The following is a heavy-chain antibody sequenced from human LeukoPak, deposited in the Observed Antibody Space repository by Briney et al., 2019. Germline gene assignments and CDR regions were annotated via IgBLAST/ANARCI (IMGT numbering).Heavy chain of an antibody. CDR2: ISYDGSNK. Sequence: PGRPLRLSCAASGFTFSSYGMHWVRQAPGKGLEWVAVISYDGSNKYYADSVKGRFTISRDNSKNTLYLQMNSLRAEDTAVYYCAKGTAGSWYGWFDPWGQGTLVTVSS. V-gene: IGHV3-30*18. CDR1: GFTFSSYG. D-gene: IGHD6-13*01. CDR3: AKGTAGSWYGWFDP. J-gene: IGHJ5*02.